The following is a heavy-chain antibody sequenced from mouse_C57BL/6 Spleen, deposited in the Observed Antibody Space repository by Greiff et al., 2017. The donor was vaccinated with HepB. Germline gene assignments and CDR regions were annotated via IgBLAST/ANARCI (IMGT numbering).Heavy chain of an antibody. J-gene: IGHJ1*03. CDR2: ISNGGGST. CDR1: GFTFSDYY. D-gene: IGHD1-1*01. Sequence: EVKVVESGGGLVQPGGSLKLSCAASGFTFSDYYMYWVRQTPEKRLEWVAYISNGGGSTYYPDTVKGRFTISRDNAKNTLYLQMSRLKSEDTAMYYCARPPLTVVDWYFDVWGTGTTVTVSS. CDR3: ARPPLTVVDWYFDV. V-gene: IGHV5-12*01.